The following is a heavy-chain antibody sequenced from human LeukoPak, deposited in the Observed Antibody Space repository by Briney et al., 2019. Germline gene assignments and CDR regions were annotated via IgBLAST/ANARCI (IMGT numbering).Heavy chain of an antibody. CDR3: ARDLKVVAATRGMDV. Sequence: GGSLRLSCAASGFTFSTNSMNWVRQAPGEGLEWVSSISSSSYTSYADSVKGRFTISRDNAKNSLYLQMNSLRAEDTAMYYCARDLKVVAATRGMDVWGQGTTVTVSS. CDR1: GFTFSTNS. J-gene: IGHJ6*02. D-gene: IGHD2-15*01. V-gene: IGHV3-21*01. CDR2: ISSSSYT.